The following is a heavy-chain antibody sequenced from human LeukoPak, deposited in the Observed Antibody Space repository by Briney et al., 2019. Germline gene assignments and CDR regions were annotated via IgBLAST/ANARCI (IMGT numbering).Heavy chain of an antibody. V-gene: IGHV3-23*01. D-gene: IGHD3-22*01. CDR2: ISGSGGST. CDR3: ARGYYDSSGYPPLGY. J-gene: IGHJ4*02. Sequence: TGGSLRLSCAASGFTFSSYAMSWVRQAPGKGLQWVSAISGSGGSTYYADSVKGRFTISRNNSKNTLYLQMNSLRAEDTAVYYCARGYYDSSGYPPLGYWGQGTLVTVSS. CDR1: GFTFSSYA.